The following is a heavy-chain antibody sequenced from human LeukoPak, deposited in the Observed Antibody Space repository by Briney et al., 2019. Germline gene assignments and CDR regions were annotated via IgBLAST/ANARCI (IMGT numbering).Heavy chain of an antibody. Sequence: SETLSLTCTVSGGSISSSSYYWGWIRQPPGKGLEWIGSIYYSGSTYYNPSLKSRVTISVDTSKNQFSLKLSSVTAADTAVYYCAREEGGYSSGWYRYYYYYYMDVWGKGTTVTISS. V-gene: IGHV4-39*07. CDR3: AREEGGYSSGWYRYYYYYYMDV. CDR2: IYYSGST. J-gene: IGHJ6*03. D-gene: IGHD6-19*01. CDR1: GGSISSSSYY.